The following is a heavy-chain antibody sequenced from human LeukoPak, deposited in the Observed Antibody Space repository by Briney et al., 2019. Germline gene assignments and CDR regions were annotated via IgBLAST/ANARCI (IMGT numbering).Heavy chain of an antibody. V-gene: IGHV4-34*01. D-gene: IGHD5-24*01. Sequence: PSETLSLTCAVYGGSFSGYYWSWIRQPPGKGLEWIGEINHSGSTNYNPSLKSRVTISVDTSKNQFSLKLSSVTAAGTAVYYCARPSRRWLQYFDYWGQGTLVTVSS. CDR1: GGSFSGYY. J-gene: IGHJ4*02. CDR2: INHSGST. CDR3: ARPSRRWLQYFDY.